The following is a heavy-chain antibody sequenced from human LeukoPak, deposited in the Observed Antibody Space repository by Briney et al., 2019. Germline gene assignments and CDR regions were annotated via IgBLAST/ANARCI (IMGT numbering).Heavy chain of an antibody. V-gene: IGHV3-30*02. Sequence: GGSLRLSCAASGFTFSSYGMHWVRQAPGKGLDWVAFIHHDGSNKYYADSVRGRFTISRDNSKNTLYPQMNSLRAEDTAVYYCAKFIADGTDDYWGQGTLVTVPS. CDR1: GFTFSSYG. J-gene: IGHJ4*02. D-gene: IGHD6-13*01. CDR3: AKFIADGTDDY. CDR2: IHHDGSNK.